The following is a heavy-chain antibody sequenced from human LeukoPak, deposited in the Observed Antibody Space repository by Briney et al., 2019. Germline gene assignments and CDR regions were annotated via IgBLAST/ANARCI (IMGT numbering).Heavy chain of an antibody. V-gene: IGHV3-23*01. CDR1: GFTFSSYA. Sequence: PGGSLRLSCAASGFTFSSYAMSWVRQAPGKGLEWGSAISGSGGSTYYADSVKGRFTISRDKSKNTPHLQMNSLRAEDTDVYYCEKDVGTGSYGGFDYWGQGTMVTVSS. J-gene: IGHJ4*02. CDR2: ISGSGGST. D-gene: IGHD1-26*01. CDR3: EKDVGTGSYGGFDY.